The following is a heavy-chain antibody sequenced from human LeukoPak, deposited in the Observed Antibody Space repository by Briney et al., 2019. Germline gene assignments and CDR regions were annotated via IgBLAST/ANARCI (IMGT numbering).Heavy chain of an antibody. J-gene: IGHJ5*02. CDR3: ARDPVPRRVGSGGRFDP. D-gene: IGHD3-10*01. V-gene: IGHV4-4*07. CDR1: GGPVSGYF. CDR2: IYTSGLS. Sequence: SETLSLTCTVSGGPVSGYFWSWIRQPAGKGLEWIGRIYTSGLSDYSPSLKSRVTMSVDTSKSQFSLKFFSVTAADTAVYYCARDPVPRRVGSGGRFDPWGQGILVTVSS.